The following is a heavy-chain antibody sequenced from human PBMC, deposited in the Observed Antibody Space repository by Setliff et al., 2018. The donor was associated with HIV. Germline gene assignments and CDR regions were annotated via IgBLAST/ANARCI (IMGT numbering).Heavy chain of an antibody. CDR1: GYTFTSYG. J-gene: IGHJ3*02. D-gene: IGHD3-22*01. CDR3: ARGLYYYDSSGYYLPAAFDI. CDR2: ISAYNGNT. Sequence: WASVKVSCKASGYTFTSYGISWVRQAPGQGLEWMGWISAYNGNTNYAQKLQGRVTMTTDTSTSTAYMELRSLRSDDTAVYYCARGLYYYDSSGYYLPAAFDIWGQGTMVTVSS. V-gene: IGHV1-18*01.